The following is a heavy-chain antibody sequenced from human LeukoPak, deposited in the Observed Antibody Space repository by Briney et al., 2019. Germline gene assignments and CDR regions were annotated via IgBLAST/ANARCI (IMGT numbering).Heavy chain of an antibody. Sequence: GGSLRLSCAASGFTFSNDGINWIRQAPGKGLEWVSYISSSSRTTYYADSVKGRFTISRDNAKNSVHLQMDSLRTEDTAVYYCARSGSYFDYWGQGTLVTVSS. CDR1: GFTFSNDG. CDR3: ARSGSYFDY. V-gene: IGHV3-48*01. CDR2: ISSSSRTT. J-gene: IGHJ4*02.